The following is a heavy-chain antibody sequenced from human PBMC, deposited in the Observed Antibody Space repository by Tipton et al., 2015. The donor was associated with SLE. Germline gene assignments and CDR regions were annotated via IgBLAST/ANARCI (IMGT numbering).Heavy chain of an antibody. Sequence: SLRLSCAASGFTFGSYGMSWVRQAPGKGLDWVSSISGTGASAYYADSVKGRFTISRDDSENTLYLQMNSLRAEDTAVYYCAKDSEAGWNVVVATFDIWGQGTMVTVSS. CDR3: AKDSEAGWNVVVATFDI. J-gene: IGHJ3*02. D-gene: IGHD2-21*01. CDR1: GFTFGSYG. V-gene: IGHV3-23*01. CDR2: ISGTGASA.